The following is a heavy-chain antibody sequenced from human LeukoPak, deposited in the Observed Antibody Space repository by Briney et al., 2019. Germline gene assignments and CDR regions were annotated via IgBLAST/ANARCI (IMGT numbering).Heavy chain of an antibody. CDR2: MNPNSGNT. CDR1: GYTFTSYD. CDR3: ARADSTYSSGWYGGKTFDY. Sequence: ASVKVSCKASGYTFTSYDINWVRQATGQGLEWMGWMNPNSGNTGYAQKFQGRVTMTRNTSISTAYMELSSLRSDDTAVYYCARADSTYSSGWYGGKTFDYWGQGTLVTVSS. D-gene: IGHD6-19*01. J-gene: IGHJ4*02. V-gene: IGHV1-8*01.